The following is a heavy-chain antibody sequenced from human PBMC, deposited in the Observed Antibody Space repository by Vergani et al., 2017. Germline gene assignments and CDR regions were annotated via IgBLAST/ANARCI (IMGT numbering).Heavy chain of an antibody. V-gene: IGHV3-30-3*02. CDR1: GFTFSSYA. CDR2: ISYDGSNK. CDR3: AKLPNSWYFDY. D-gene: IGHD6-13*01. Sequence: QVQLVESGGGVVQPGRSLRLSCAASGFTFSSYAMHWVRQAPGKGLEWVAVISYDGSNKYYADSVKGRFTISRDNSKNTLYLQMNSLRAEDTAVYYCAKLPNSWYFDYWGQGTLVTVSS. J-gene: IGHJ4*02.